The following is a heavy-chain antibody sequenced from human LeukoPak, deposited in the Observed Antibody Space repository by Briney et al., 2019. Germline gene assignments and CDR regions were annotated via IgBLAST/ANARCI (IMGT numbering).Heavy chain of an antibody. CDR3: AKLISPYDH. CDR2: ISGSGSST. CDR1: GFTFSSFG. V-gene: IGHV3-23*01. Sequence: GGSLRLSCAASGFTFSSFGMSWVRQAPGKGLEWVSAISGSGSSTYYAESVKGRFTISRDNSKNTLYLQMNSLRAEDTAVYYCAKLISPYDHWGQGILVTVSS. J-gene: IGHJ4*02.